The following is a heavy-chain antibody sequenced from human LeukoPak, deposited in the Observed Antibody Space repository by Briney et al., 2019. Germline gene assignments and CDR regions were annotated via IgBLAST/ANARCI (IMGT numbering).Heavy chain of an antibody. D-gene: IGHD3-22*01. CDR1: GFTVSSNY. Sequence: GGSLRLSCAASGFTVSSNYMSWVRQAPGKGLEWVSVIYSDGSTYYADSVKGRFSISRDNSKNTLFLQMNSLRAEDTAMYYCARAIYYDDTAGYFDLWGRGTLVTVSS. CDR3: ARAIYYDDTAGYFDL. V-gene: IGHV3-53*01. J-gene: IGHJ2*01. CDR2: IYSDGST.